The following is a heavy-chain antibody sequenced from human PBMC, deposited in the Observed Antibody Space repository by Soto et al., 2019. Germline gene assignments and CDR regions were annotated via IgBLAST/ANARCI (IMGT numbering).Heavy chain of an antibody. CDR2: ISETGGRT. Sequence: QLLESGGGLAQPGGSLTLSCAASGFTFSSSDMNWVRQAPGKGLEWVSIISETGGRTYYADSVKARFTISRDNARSVLYLQMNSLRADDTAVYYCAKSLNINWKNWFDLWGQGTLVTVSS. D-gene: IGHD1-1*01. V-gene: IGHV3-23*01. CDR1: GFTFSSSD. J-gene: IGHJ5*02. CDR3: AKSLNINWKNWFDL.